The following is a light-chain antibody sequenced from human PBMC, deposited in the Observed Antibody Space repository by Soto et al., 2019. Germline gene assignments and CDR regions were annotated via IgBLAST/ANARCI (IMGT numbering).Light chain of an antibody. CDR2: EVV. J-gene: IGLJ1*01. CDR1: KNDIGVYDF. Sequence: QSVLTQPPSASGSPGQSVTISCTGTKNDIGVYDFVSWYQHHPGKAPRLIIYEVVQRPSGVPDRFSGSKSGNTASLTVSGLQAADEAVYFCKSYAGSNTYVFGSGTKVTV. CDR3: KSYAGSNTYV. V-gene: IGLV2-8*01.